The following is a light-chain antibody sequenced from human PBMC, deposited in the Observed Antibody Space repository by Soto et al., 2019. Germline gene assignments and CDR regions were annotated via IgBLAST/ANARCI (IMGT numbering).Light chain of an antibody. V-gene: IGKV3-20*01. J-gene: IGKJ1*01. CDR1: QSVSSSY. CDR3: QQYGNSPWT. Sequence: EIVLTQSPGTLSLSPGERVTLSCRASQSVSSSYLAWYQQTPGQAPRLLIYDTSYRATGVPDRFSGSGSGTDFTLTISRLAPEDFAMYYCQQYGNSPWTFGQGTKVEIK. CDR2: DTS.